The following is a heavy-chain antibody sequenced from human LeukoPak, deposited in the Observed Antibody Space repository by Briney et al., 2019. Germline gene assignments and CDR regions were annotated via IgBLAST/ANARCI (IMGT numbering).Heavy chain of an antibody. CDR3: TRGGYYDSSGYQY. Sequence: GGSLRLSCAASGFTFSSYAMSWVRQAPGKGLEWVSSISGSGNRTYYADSVKGRFTISRDNSKNTLFLQMNSLRAEDTAVYYCTRGGYYDSSGYQYWGQGTLVTVSS. J-gene: IGHJ4*02. V-gene: IGHV3-23*01. CDR2: ISGSGNRT. D-gene: IGHD3-22*01. CDR1: GFTFSSYA.